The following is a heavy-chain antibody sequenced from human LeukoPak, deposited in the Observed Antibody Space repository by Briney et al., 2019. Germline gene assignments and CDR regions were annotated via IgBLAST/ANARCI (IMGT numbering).Heavy chain of an antibody. CDR2: ISSSGSTI. D-gene: IGHD2-2*02. V-gene: IGHV3-48*04. CDR1: GFTFSSYS. CDR3: ARGRYCSSTSCYINYYYGMDV. J-gene: IGHJ6*02. Sequence: GGSLRLSCAASGFTFSSYSMNWVRQAPGKGLEWVSYISSSGSTIYYADSVKGRFTISRDNAKNSLYLQMNSLRAEDTAVYYCARGRYCSSTSCYINYYYGMDVWGQGTTVTVSS.